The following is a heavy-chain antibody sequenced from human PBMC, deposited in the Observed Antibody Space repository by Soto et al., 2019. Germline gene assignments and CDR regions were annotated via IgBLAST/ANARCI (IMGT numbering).Heavy chain of an antibody. V-gene: IGHV3-23*01. CDR1: GFTFSSYA. D-gene: IGHD3-9*01. J-gene: IGHJ6*03. CDR2: ISGSGGST. Sequence: GGSLRLSCAASGFTFSSYAMSWVRQAPGKGLEWVSAISGSGGSTYYADSVKGRFTISRDNSKNTLYLQMNSLRAEDTAVYYCAKDLFSYDILTGYYKTYYYYYYMDVWGKGTTVTVSS. CDR3: AKDLFSYDILTGYYKTYYYYYYMDV.